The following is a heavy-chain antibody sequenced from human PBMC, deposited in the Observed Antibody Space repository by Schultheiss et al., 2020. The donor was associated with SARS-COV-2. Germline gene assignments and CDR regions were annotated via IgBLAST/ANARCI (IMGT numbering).Heavy chain of an antibody. J-gene: IGHJ4*02. V-gene: IGHV2-5*02. CDR1: GFSVSSSGVG. CDR3: ARTRAYYFDY. Sequence: SGPTLVKPTQTLTLTCTFSGFSVSSSGVGVGWIRQPPGKALEWLARIDWDDDKRYSPSLKSRLTITKDTSKNQVVLTMTNMDPVDTATYYCARTRAYYFDYWGQGTLVTVSS. CDR2: IDWDDDK.